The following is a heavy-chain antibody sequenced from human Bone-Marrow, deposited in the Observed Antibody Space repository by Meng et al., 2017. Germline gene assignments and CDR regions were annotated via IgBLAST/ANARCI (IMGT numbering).Heavy chain of an antibody. CDR2: ISYDGSNK. V-gene: IGHV3-30*03. J-gene: IGHJ4*02. Sequence: QGQRGGSGGGVGQPGRSLRLSCAASGFTFSSYGMHWVRQAPGKGLEWVAVISYDGSNKYYADSVKGQFTISRDNSKNTLYLQMNSLRAEDTAVYYCARDREVGEFDYWGQGTLVTVSS. D-gene: IGHD1-26*01. CDR3: ARDREVGEFDY. CDR1: GFTFSSYG.